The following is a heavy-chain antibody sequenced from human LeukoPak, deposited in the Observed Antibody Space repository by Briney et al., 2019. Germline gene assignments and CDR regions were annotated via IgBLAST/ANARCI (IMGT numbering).Heavy chain of an antibody. D-gene: IGHD3-10*01. CDR1: GFSFSNYN. CDR3: ARDRGHTYGSSFDY. Sequence: GGSLRLSCEASGFSFSNYNINWVRQAPGKGLEWVSSISSSGSFIFYADSVKGRFTSSRDNAKNSLSLQMDSLRAEDSAIYYCARDRGHTYGSSFDYWGQGIPVTVSS. V-gene: IGHV3-21*01. CDR2: ISSSGSFI. J-gene: IGHJ4*02.